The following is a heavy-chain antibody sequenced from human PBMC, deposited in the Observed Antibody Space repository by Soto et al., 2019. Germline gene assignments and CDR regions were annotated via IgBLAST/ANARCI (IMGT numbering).Heavy chain of an antibody. CDR1: GFTFSNVW. CDR3: STAPIPL. Sequence: SGGSLRLSCVVSGFTFSNVWMSWVRQAPGKGLEWVGRIKSKTDGGTTNYAAPVKGRFTISRDDSKNTLYLQMNSLKTEDTAVYFCSTAPIPLWGQGTLVTVSS. V-gene: IGHV3-15*01. J-gene: IGHJ4*02. CDR2: IKSKTDGGTT.